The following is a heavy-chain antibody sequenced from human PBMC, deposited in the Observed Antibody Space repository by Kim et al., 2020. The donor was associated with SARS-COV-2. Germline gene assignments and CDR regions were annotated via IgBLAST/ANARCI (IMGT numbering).Heavy chain of an antibody. V-gene: IGHV3-11*04. D-gene: IGHD5-12*01. Sequence: YNAHAVQARYPCSTNNANNSLYLQMNSLRAEDTAVYYCARGGYSGVAFDYWGQGTLVTVSS. J-gene: IGHJ4*02. CDR3: ARGGYSGVAFDY.